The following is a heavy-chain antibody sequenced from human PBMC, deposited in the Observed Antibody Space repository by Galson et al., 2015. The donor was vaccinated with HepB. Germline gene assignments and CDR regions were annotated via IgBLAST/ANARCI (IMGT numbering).Heavy chain of an antibody. J-gene: IGHJ4*02. D-gene: IGHD1-26*01. Sequence: SLRLSCAASGFTFSSYWMSCVRQAPGKGLEWVANIKQDGSEKYYVDSVKGRFTISRDNAKNSLYLQMNSLRAEDTAVYYCARERYGSYPYYFDYWGQGTLVTVSS. CDR2: IKQDGSEK. V-gene: IGHV3-7*03. CDR3: ARERYGSYPYYFDY. CDR1: GFTFSSYW.